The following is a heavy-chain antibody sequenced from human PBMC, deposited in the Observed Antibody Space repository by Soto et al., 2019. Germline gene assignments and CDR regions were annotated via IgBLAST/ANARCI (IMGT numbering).Heavy chain of an antibody. D-gene: IGHD6-19*01. CDR1: GFTFSSYA. V-gene: IGHV3-23*01. Sequence: GGSPRLSCAASGFTFSSYAMSWVRQAPGKGLEWVSAISGSGGSTYYADSVKGRFTISRDNSKNTLYLQMNSLRAEDTAVYYCAKVLGIAVAGTGFDYWGQGTLVTVSS. J-gene: IGHJ4*02. CDR3: AKVLGIAVAGTGFDY. CDR2: ISGSGGST.